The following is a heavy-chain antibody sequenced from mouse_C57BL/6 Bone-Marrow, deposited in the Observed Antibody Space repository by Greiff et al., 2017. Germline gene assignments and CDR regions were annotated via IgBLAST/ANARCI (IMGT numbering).Heavy chain of an antibody. CDR3: ALYYYGSSYYFDY. D-gene: IGHD1-1*01. CDR1: GYAFSSSW. CDR2: IYPGDGDT. Sequence: QVQLQQSGPELVKPGASVKISCKASGYAFSSSWMNWVKQRPGKGLEWIGRIYPGDGDTNYNGKFKGKATLTADKSSSTAYMQLSSLTSEDSAVYCCALYYYGSSYYFDYWGQGTTLTVSS. J-gene: IGHJ2*01. V-gene: IGHV1-82*01.